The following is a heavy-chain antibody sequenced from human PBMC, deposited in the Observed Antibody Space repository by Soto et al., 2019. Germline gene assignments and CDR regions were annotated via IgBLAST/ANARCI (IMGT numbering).Heavy chain of an antibody. CDR1: GFTFSSYG. Sequence: GGSLRLSCAASGFTFSSYGMHWVRQAPGKGLEWVAVISYDGSNKYYADSVKGRFTISRDNSKNTLYLQMNSLRAEDTAVYYWAKDGGGQQWLPFDYWGQGTLVTVSS. CDR2: ISYDGSNK. J-gene: IGHJ4*02. V-gene: IGHV3-30*18. CDR3: AKDGGGQQWLPFDY. D-gene: IGHD6-19*01.